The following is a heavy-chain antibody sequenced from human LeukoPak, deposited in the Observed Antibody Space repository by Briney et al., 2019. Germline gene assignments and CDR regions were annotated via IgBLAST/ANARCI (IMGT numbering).Heavy chain of an antibody. CDR1: GGSISSGGYY. D-gene: IGHD5-12*01. V-gene: IGHV4-31*03. J-gene: IGHJ5*02. CDR2: IYYSGST. Sequence: SQTLSLTCSVSGGSISSGGYYWNWIRQHPGKGLEWLGYIYYSGSTYYNPSLKSRVTISVDRSKNQFSLKLSSVTAADTAVYYCARVSSYDPNWYDPWGQGTLVTVSS. CDR3: ARVSSYDPNWYDP.